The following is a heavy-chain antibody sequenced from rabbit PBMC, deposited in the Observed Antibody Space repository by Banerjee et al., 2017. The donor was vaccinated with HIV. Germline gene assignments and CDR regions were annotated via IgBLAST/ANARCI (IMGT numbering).Heavy chain of an antibody. CDR3: TRYGYNSGDAFNL. J-gene: IGHJ4*01. CDR1: GFSFSSGYD. CDR2: VYTGSGVT. D-gene: IGHD7-1*01. Sequence: DLVKPGASLTLTCKASGFSFSSGYDMCWVRQAPGKGLEWIGYVYTGSGVTWYADWVNGRFTISKASSTTVTLQMTSLTAADTATYFCTRYGYNSGDAFNLWGQGTLVTVS. V-gene: IGHV1S40*01.